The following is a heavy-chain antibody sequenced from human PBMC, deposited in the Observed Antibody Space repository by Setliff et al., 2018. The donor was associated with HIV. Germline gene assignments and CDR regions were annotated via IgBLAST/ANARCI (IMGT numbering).Heavy chain of an antibody. J-gene: IGHJ4*02. CDR3: AHRRVGNYDSSGNYHSYFDY. CDR2: IYWDDDK. D-gene: IGHD3-22*01. CDR1: GFSLTTIRVA. V-gene: IGHV2-5*02. Sequence: SGPTLVNPTETLTLTCTFSGFSLTTIRVAVGWIRQPPGKAPEWLGFIYWDDDKRYSPSLKTRITITKDTPKNQVVLTMARMDPVDTATYYCAHRRVGNYDSSGNYHSYFDYWGQGILVTVSS.